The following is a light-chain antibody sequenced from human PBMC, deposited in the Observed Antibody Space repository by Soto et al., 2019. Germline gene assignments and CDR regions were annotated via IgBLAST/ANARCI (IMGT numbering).Light chain of an antibody. Sequence: DIQMTQSPSSLSASVGDRVTITCRASQGISNYLAWYQQRPGEVPKLLIYAASTLQSGVPSRFSGSGSGTDFTITISSLQPEDVATFSCQKYNSAPWTFGQGTKVEIK. CDR1: QGISNY. J-gene: IGKJ1*01. CDR2: AAS. CDR3: QKYNSAPWT. V-gene: IGKV1-27*01.